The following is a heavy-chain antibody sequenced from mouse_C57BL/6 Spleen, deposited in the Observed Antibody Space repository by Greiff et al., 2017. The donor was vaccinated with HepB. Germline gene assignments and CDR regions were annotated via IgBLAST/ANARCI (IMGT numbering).Heavy chain of an antibody. Sequence: EVMLVESGGGLVKPGGSLKLSCAASGFTFSDYGMHWVRQAPEKGLEWVAYISSGSSTIYYADTVKGRFTISRDNAKNTLFLQMTSLRSEDTAMYYCARGYDYDGDYWGQGTTLTVSS. CDR1: GFTFSDYG. V-gene: IGHV5-17*01. J-gene: IGHJ2*01. CDR2: ISSGSSTI. D-gene: IGHD2-4*01. CDR3: ARGYDYDGDY.